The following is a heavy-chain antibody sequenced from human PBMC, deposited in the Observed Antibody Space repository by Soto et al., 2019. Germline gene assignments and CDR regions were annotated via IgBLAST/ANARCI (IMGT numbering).Heavy chain of an antibody. CDR1: GGSNIRDGYY. CDR3: ARATPAGSADF. Sequence: SEALSLTCTVSGGSNIRDGYYWSWIRQHPGKGLEWIAYISHSGSSYSNPSLKSRVTISADTSKNQFSLRLTSVTAADTAVYFCARATPAGSADFWGQGTLVTVSS. J-gene: IGHJ4*02. V-gene: IGHV4-31*03. D-gene: IGHD2-2*01. CDR2: ISHSGSS.